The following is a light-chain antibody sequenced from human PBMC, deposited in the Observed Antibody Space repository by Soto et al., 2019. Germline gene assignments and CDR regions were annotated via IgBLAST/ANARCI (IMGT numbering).Light chain of an antibody. CDR1: QSISNY. CDR2: AAS. CDR3: LQEYNYPRT. Sequence: DIQMTQSPSSLSAPVVDRVTITFRASQSISNYLNWYQQKPGKAPKLLIYAASSLQSGVPSRFSGSGSGTYFTLTISSLQPEDFATYYCLQEYNYPRTFGQGTKVDIK. J-gene: IGKJ1*01. V-gene: IGKV1-39*01.